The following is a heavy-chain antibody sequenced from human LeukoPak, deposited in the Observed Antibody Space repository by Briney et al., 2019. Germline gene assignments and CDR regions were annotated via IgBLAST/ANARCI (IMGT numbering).Heavy chain of an antibody. CDR1: GFTFSSYA. CDR3: AKLGNYDGSGSFIDY. Sequence: GGSLRLSCAASGFTFSSYAMSWVRQAPGKGLEWVSAISGSGGTTYYADSVKGRFTISRDNSKHTLYLQMNSLRAEDTAVYYCAKLGNYDGSGSFIDYWGQGTLVTVSS. D-gene: IGHD3-10*01. J-gene: IGHJ4*02. V-gene: IGHV3-23*01. CDR2: ISGSGGTT.